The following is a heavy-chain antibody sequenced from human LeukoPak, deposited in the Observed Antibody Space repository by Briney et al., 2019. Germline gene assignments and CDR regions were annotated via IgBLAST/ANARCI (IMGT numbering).Heavy chain of an antibody. D-gene: IGHD6-13*01. CDR1: GGSISSGGYY. J-gene: IGHJ4*02. V-gene: IGHV4-30-2*01. Sequence: PSQTLSLTCTVSGGSISSGGYYWSWLRQPPGKGLEWIGYIYHSGSTYYNPSLKSRVTISVDRSKNQFSLKLSSVTAADTAVYYCARGGILDYWGQGTLVTVSS. CDR3: ARGGILDY. CDR2: IYHSGST.